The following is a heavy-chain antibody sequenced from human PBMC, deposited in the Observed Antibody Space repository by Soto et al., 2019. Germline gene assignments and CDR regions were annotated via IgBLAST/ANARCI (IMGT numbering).Heavy chain of an antibody. CDR3: AKDRFSALGLTSYFNPYYFLY. CDR1: GFTFSSYS. V-gene: IGHV3-23*01. CDR2: FRTGGDDGTT. D-gene: IGHD3-9*01. Sequence: GGSLRLSCAASGFTFSSYSMSWVRQAPGKGLEWVSGFRTGGDDGTTYYADSVKGRFTISRDNSKNTLFLQMNSLRAEDTAIYYCAKDRFSALGLTSYFNPYYFLYWGQGALVTVSS. J-gene: IGHJ4*02.